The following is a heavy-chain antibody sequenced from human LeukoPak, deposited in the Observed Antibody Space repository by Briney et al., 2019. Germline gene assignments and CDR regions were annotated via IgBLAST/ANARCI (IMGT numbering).Heavy chain of an antibody. Sequence: GGSLRLSCAASGFTFSDYYMTWIRQAPGKGLEWVSYISSNGRIKDYADSVKGRFTISRDKNSLYLQMNSLRAEDTAVYYCARARGYYYDSSGYRIDYWGQGTLVTVSS. D-gene: IGHD3-22*01. J-gene: IGHJ4*02. CDR3: ARARGYYYDSSGYRIDY. V-gene: IGHV3-11*04. CDR1: GFTFSDYY. CDR2: ISSNGRIK.